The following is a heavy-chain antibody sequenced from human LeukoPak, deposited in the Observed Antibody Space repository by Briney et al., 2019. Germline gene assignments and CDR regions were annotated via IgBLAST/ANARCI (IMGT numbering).Heavy chain of an antibody. CDR2: INHSGST. D-gene: IGHD3-3*01. J-gene: IGHJ3*02. Sequence: SETLSLTCAVYGGSFSGYYWSWIRQPPGKGLEWIGEINHSGSTNYNPSLKSRVTISVDTSKNQFSLRLSSVTAADTAVYYCARGPQYYDFWSGYNDAFDIWGQGTMVTVSS. CDR3: ARGPQYYDFWSGYNDAFDI. CDR1: GGSFSGYY. V-gene: IGHV4-34*01.